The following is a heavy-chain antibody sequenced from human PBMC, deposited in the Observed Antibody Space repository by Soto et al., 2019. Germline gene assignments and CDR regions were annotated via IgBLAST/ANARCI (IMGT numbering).Heavy chain of an antibody. CDR1: GYTLTELS. V-gene: IGHV1-24*01. J-gene: IGHJ4*01. CDR3: ARALTMYSRFDY. Sequence: ASVKVSCKVSGYTLTELSMHWVRQAPGKGLEWMGGFDPEDGETIYAQKFQGRVTMTEDTSTNTVDMEVSSLRFEDTAVYYCARALTMYSRFDYWGQEPWSPSPQ. CDR2: FDPEDGET. D-gene: IGHD6-13*01.